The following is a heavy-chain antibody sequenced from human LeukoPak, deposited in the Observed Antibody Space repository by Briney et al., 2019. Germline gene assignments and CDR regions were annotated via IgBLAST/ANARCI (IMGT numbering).Heavy chain of an antibody. CDR2: INHDGSEK. CDR1: GLTFGTYW. V-gene: IGHV3-7*01. Sequence: PGGSLRLSCAASGLTFGTYWMTWVRQAPGKGLEWVANINHDGSEKLYVGSVKGRFTVSRDNANNSLYLQMNSLRAEDTAVYYCVRVNGMDVWGQGTTVTVSS. CDR3: VRVNGMDV. J-gene: IGHJ6*02.